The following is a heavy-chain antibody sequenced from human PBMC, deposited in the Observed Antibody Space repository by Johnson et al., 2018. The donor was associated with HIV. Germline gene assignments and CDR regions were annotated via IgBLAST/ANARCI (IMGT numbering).Heavy chain of an antibody. J-gene: IGHJ3*02. CDR1: GFTFSSYD. CDR3: AKPPSMGADAFDI. CDR2: ITYDGTKK. D-gene: IGHD3-16*01. Sequence: QMQLVESGGGVVQPGRSLIVSCGASGFTFSSYDMHWVRQAPGKGLEWVAVITYDGTKKYFADSVKGRFNISRDNSKNTLYLQMNSVRPEDAAVYYCAKPPSMGADAFDIWGQGTMVTVSS. V-gene: IGHV3-30*18.